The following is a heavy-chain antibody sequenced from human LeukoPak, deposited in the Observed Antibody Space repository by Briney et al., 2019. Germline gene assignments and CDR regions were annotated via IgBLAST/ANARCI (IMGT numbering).Heavy chain of an antibody. V-gene: IGHV1-46*01. CDR2: INPSGGST. Sequence: AAVKVSCKASGYTFTSYYMHWVGQAPGQGLGWMGIINPSGGSTSYAQKFQGRVTMTRDMSTSTVYMELSSLRSEDTAVYYCARAQTMVRGVTDYWGQGTLVTVSS. J-gene: IGHJ4*02. D-gene: IGHD3-10*01. CDR1: GYTFTSYY. CDR3: ARAQTMVRGVTDY.